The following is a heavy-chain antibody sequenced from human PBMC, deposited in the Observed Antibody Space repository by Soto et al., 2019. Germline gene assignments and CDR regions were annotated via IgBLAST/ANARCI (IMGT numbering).Heavy chain of an antibody. CDR1: GGTFSSYT. Sequence: QVQLVQSGAEVKKPGSSVKVSCKASGGTFSSYTISWVRQAPGQGLEWMGRIIPILGIANYDQKFQDRVKITAYNSTSTAYMERSSLRSEDTAVYYCARHGGGSRGCYSDWGQGTLVTVSS. CDR3: ARHGGGSRGCYSD. J-gene: IGHJ4*02. D-gene: IGHD2-15*01. V-gene: IGHV1-69*02. CDR2: IIPILGIA.